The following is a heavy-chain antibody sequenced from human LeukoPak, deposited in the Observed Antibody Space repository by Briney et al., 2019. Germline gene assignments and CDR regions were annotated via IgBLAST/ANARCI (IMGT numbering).Heavy chain of an antibody. Sequence: SETLSLTCTVSGGSISSYYWSWIRQPPGKGLEWIGYIYYSGTTNYNPSLKSRVTISVDTSKNQFSLKLSSVTAADTAVYYCARAGSGIAAAWANWGQGTLVTVSS. V-gene: IGHV4-59*12. CDR1: GGSISSYY. CDR2: IYYSGTT. D-gene: IGHD6-13*01. CDR3: ARAGSGIAAAWAN. J-gene: IGHJ4*02.